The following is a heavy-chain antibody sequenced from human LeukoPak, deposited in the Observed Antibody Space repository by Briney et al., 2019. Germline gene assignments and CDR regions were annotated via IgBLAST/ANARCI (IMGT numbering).Heavy chain of an antibody. J-gene: IGHJ6*04. CDR3: ARDSDYYGSGSYSNYYYYGMDV. CDR2: IYYSGST. V-gene: IGHV4-31*11. Sequence: PSETLSLTCAVSGGSISSGGYYWSWIRQHPGKGLEWIGYIYYSGSTYYNPSLRSRVTISVDTSKNQFSLKLSSVTAADTAVYYCARDSDYYGSGSYSNYYYYGMDVWGKGTTVTVSS. D-gene: IGHD3-10*01. CDR1: GGSISSGGYY.